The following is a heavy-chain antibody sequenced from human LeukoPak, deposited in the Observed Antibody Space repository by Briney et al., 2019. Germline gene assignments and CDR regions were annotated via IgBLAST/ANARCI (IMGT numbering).Heavy chain of an antibody. CDR1: GGTFSSYA. CDR3: ARDGSGSYRSIDY. CDR2: IIPIFGTA. J-gene: IGHJ4*02. Sequence: SVKVSCKASGGTFSSYAISWVRQAPGQGLEWMGGIIPIFGTANYAQRFQGRVTITADESTSTAYMELSSLRSEDTAVYYCARDGSGSYRSIDYWGQGTLVTVSS. V-gene: IGHV1-69*13. D-gene: IGHD3-10*01.